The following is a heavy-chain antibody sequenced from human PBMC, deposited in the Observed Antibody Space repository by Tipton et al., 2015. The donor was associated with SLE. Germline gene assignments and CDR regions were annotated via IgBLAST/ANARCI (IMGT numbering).Heavy chain of an antibody. CDR1: GGSISRNGYY. D-gene: IGHD2-15*01. J-gene: IGHJ4*02. V-gene: IGHV4-31*03. CDR3: AKDEQYCNGDNCQII. Sequence: TLSLTCTVSGGSISRNGYYWSWIRQHPGKGLEWIGHIYYSGNTYYNPSLKSRVTMSVDTSYNQFSLKLSSVNAADTAVYYCAKDEQYCNGDNCQIIWGQGALVTVAP. CDR2: IYYSGNT.